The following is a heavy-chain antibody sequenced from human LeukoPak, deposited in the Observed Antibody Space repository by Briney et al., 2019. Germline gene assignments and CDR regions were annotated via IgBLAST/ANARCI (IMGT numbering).Heavy chain of an antibody. CDR2: IYHSGST. CDR1: GGSISSGSYY. J-gene: IGHJ6*03. Sequence: SETLSLTCTVSGGSISSGSYYWGWIRQPPGKGLEWIGSIYHSGSTYYNPSLKSRVTISVDTSKNQFSLKLSSVTAADTAVYYCASDPARNYMDVWGKGTTVTVSS. V-gene: IGHV4-39*07. CDR3: ASDPARNYMDV.